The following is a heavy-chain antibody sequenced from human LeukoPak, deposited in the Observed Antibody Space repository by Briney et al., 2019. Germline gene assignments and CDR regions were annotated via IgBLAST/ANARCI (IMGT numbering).Heavy chain of an antibody. V-gene: IGHV4-31*03. J-gene: IGHJ4*02. CDR1: GGSISSGGDY. CDR3: ARVIVGTTNFDY. CDR2: IYYNGNT. D-gene: IGHD1-26*01. Sequence: SETLSLTCTVSGGSISSGGDYWSWIRQHPGKGLEWIGYIYYNGNTYYNPSLRSRVAISVDTSKNQFSLKLNYVTAADTAVYYCARVIVGTTNFDYWGQGTLVTVSS.